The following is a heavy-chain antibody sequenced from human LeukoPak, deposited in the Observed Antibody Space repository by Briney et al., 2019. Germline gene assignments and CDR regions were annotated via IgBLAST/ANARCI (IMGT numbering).Heavy chain of an antibody. CDR2: IYTSGST. V-gene: IGHV4-4*07. CDR3: ASSLRPSRTSDAFDI. CDR1: GCSISSYY. J-gene: IGHJ3*02. D-gene: IGHD4-17*01. Sequence: SEALSLTCTVSGCSISSYYWSWIRQPPGKGLEWIGSIYTSGSTNYNTSPKSRVTISVDKSKNQFSLKLSSVTAADAAVYYCASSLRPSRTSDAFDIWGQGTMVTVSS.